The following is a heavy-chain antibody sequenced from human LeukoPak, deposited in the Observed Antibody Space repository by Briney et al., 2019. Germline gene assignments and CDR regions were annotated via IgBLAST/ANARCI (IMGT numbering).Heavy chain of an antibody. D-gene: IGHD6-13*01. J-gene: IGHJ4*02. CDR3: VRDAIAAAGTGG. CDR2: INPNSGGT. V-gene: IGHV1-2*02. CDR1: GYTFTSYD. Sequence: ASVKVSCKASGYTFTSYDINWVRQAPGQGLEWMGWINPNSGGTDYSQKFQGRVTMTRDTSISTAYMELSSLRSDDRAVYYCVRDAIAAAGTGGWGQGTLVTVSS.